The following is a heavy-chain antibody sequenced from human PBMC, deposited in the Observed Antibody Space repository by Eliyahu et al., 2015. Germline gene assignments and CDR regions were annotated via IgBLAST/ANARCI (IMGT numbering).Heavy chain of an antibody. CDR2: IKQDGVEK. Sequence: EVQLVESGGGLVQPGGSLRLSCAASGFIFSSYSMGWVRQAPGKGLEWVANIKQDGVEKYYVESLMGRFTISRDNAKNSLYLQMNSLRAEDTALYYCARVDGGAWGVWGKGTTVTVSS. V-gene: IGHV3-7*03. CDR1: GFIFSSYS. J-gene: IGHJ6*04. D-gene: IGHD3-16*01. CDR3: ARVDGGAWGV.